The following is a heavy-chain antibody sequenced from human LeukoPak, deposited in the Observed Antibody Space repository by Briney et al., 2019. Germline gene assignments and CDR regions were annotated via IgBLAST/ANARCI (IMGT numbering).Heavy chain of an antibody. Sequence: SETLSLTCTVSGGSISRSFYYWGWIRQSPGKGLEWIGSIYYSDSGTMYYNPSLKSRVTMSADTSKNQFSLRVSSVTAADTAVYYCARRPPALGAFDIWGQGTMVSVSS. V-gene: IGHV4-39*01. CDR2: IYYSDSGTM. CDR3: ARRPPALGAFDI. J-gene: IGHJ3*02. CDR1: GGSISRSFYY.